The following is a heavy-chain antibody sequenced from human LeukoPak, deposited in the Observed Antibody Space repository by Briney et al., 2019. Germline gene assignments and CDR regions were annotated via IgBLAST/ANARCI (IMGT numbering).Heavy chain of an antibody. Sequence: SETLSLTCTVYGGSMSSYYWSWIRQPPGKGREWIGYIYYSGSTNYHPSLKSRVTISVDSSKNQFSLKLSSVTAADTAVYYCARVAGYVIDYWGQGTLVTVSS. V-gene: IGHV4-59*01. J-gene: IGHJ4*02. CDR3: ARVAGYVIDY. D-gene: IGHD5-12*01. CDR1: GGSMSSYY. CDR2: IYYSGST.